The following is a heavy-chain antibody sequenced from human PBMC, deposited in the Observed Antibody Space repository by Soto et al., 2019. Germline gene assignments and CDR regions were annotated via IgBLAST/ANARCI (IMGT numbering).Heavy chain of an antibody. D-gene: IGHD2-2*01. V-gene: IGHV3-23*01. CDR3: AKMAPYPTTDLVVPAAMGGLGY. CDR1: GFTFSSYA. CDR2: ISGSGGST. Sequence: GGSLRLSCAASGFTFSSYAMSWVRQAPGKGLEWVSAISGSGGSTYYADSVKGRFTISRDNSKNTLYLQMNSLRAEETAVYYCAKMAPYPTTDLVVPAAMGGLGYWGQGTLVTVSS. J-gene: IGHJ4*02.